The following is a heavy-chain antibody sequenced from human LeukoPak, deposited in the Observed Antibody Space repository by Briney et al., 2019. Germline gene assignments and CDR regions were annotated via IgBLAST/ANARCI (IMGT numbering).Heavy chain of an antibody. V-gene: IGHV4-31*03. CDR3: AKDNIVVVVAATHLRRGWVRYFDY. CDR1: GGSISSGGYY. J-gene: IGHJ4*02. Sequence: KPSETLSLTCTVSGGSISSGGYYWSWIRQHPGKGLEWIGYIYYSGSTYYNPSLKSRVTISVDTSKNQFSLKLSSVTAADTAVYYCAKDNIVVVVAATHLRRGWVRYFDYWGQGTLVTVSS. CDR2: IYYSGST. D-gene: IGHD2-15*01.